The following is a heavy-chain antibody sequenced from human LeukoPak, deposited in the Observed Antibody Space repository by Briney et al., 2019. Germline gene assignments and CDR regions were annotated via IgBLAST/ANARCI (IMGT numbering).Heavy chain of an antibody. CDR3: AKGGIVVVPVDFDY. CDR1: GFAFRNYG. Sequence: GGSLRLSCVASGFAFRNYGMSWVRQAPGKGLEWVSAISGSGGSTYYADSVKGRFTISRDNSKNTLYLQMNSLRAEDTAVYYCAKGGIVVVPVDFDYWGQGTLVTVSS. CDR2: ISGSGGST. D-gene: IGHD2-2*01. J-gene: IGHJ4*02. V-gene: IGHV3-23*01.